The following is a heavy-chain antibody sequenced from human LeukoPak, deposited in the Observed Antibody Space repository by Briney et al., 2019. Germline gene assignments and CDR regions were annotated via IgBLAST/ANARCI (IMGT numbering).Heavy chain of an antibody. V-gene: IGHV3-30*03. CDR3: AREYGDDAFDI. Sequence: PGGSLRLSCAASGFTFRNYGMVWVRQSPGKGLEWVALISYHGSNKYYADSVKGRFTISRDNSKNTLYLQMNSLRAEDTAVYYCAREYGDDAFDIWGQGTMVTVSS. D-gene: IGHD3-10*01. CDR2: ISYHGSNK. CDR1: GFTFRNYG. J-gene: IGHJ3*02.